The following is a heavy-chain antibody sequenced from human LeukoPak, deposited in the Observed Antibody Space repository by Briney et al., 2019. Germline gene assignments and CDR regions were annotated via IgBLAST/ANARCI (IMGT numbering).Heavy chain of an antibody. D-gene: IGHD4-23*01. J-gene: IGHJ6*04. Sequence: SETLSLTCTVSGGSISSGGYYWSWIRQPPGKGLEWIGYIYHSGSTYYNPSLKSRVTISVDRSKNQFSLKLSSVTAADTAVYYCARGQLVTRGMDVWGKGTTVTVSS. V-gene: IGHV4-30-2*01. CDR1: GGSISSGGYY. CDR2: IYHSGST. CDR3: ARGQLVTRGMDV.